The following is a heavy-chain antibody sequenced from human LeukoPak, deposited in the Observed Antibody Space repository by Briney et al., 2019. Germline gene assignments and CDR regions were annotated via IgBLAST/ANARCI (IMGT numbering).Heavy chain of an antibody. CDR1: GFTFSSYW. V-gene: IGHV3-74*01. CDR3: ARGRYYLDS. Sequence: GGSLRLSCAASGFTFSSYWMHWVRQAPGKGLVWVSRFNSDGISTSYADSVKGRFTISRDNAKNTLYLQMNSLRAEDTAMYYCARGRYYLDSWAREPWSPSPQ. J-gene: IGHJ4*02. CDR2: FNSDGIST.